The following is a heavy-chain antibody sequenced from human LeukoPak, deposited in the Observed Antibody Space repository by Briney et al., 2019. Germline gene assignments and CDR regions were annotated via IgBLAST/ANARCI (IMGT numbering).Heavy chain of an antibody. CDR1: DGSINSYY. J-gene: IGHJ6*02. CDR3: ARGRSNYYGMDV. D-gene: IGHD1-26*01. V-gene: IGHV4-59*01. CDR2: IYYNGNT. Sequence: PSETLSLTCSVSDGSINSYYWNRIRRPPGKGLEWIGYIYYNGNTNYSPSLKSRVTMSVDTSKNLFSLKVSSVTAADTAVYYSARGRSNYYGMDVWGQGTTVTVSS.